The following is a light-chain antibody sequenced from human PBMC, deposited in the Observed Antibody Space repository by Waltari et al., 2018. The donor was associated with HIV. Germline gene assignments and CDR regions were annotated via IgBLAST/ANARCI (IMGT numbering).Light chain of an antibody. CDR3: QQGDTWPHT. Sequence: EVVLTQSPATLSVSPGERATLSCRASHGVGTVLHWYQQKRRQAPSLVIFDASNRATAIPARFSGSGSGTDFTLTISSVEPEDVAVYYCQQGDTWPHTFGGGTSVEI. V-gene: IGKV3-11*01. J-gene: IGKJ4*01. CDR2: DAS. CDR1: HGVGTV.